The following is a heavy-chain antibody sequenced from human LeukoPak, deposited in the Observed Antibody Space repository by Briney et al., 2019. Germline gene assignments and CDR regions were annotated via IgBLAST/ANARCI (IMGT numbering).Heavy chain of an antibody. CDR2: IRSKIYGGTP. CDR3: ARPLMYYYGSETYFWFDP. CDR1: GFTFGDYA. Sequence: GGSLRLSCTASGFTFGDYAMTWVRQAPGKGLEWVGFIRSKIYGGTPEYAASVKGRFTISRDNAKNSLSLQMNSLRAEDTAVYYCARPLMYYYGSETYFWFDPWGQGTLVTVSS. J-gene: IGHJ5*02. D-gene: IGHD3-10*01. V-gene: IGHV3-49*04.